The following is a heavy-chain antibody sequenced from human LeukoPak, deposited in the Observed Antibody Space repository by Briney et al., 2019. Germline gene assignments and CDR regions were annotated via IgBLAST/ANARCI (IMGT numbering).Heavy chain of an antibody. V-gene: IGHV3-53*05. Sequence: GGSLRLSCAASGFTVSNNYMSWVRQAPGKKLEWVSDIYSDGTTFYADSVKGRFTISRDNSQNTLHLQMNILRVEDTAVYYCVKDWEVLPDYSADGFDIWGPGTVVTVSS. D-gene: IGHD4-11*01. CDR3: VKDWEVLPDYSADGFDI. CDR2: IYSDGTT. CDR1: GFTVSNNY. J-gene: IGHJ3*02.